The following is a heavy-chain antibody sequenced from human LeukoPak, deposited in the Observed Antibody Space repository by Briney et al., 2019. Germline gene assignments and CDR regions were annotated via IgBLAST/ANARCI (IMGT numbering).Heavy chain of an antibody. CDR2: INPRGST. Sequence: SETLSLTCAVYGGSFSDYYWSWIRQPPGKGLEWIGEINPRGSTNYSPSLKSRVTISIDTSKKQFSLKLSSVAAADTAVYYCARARYCSSTSCYGTYYYYYMDVWGKGTTVTVSS. V-gene: IGHV4-34*01. D-gene: IGHD2-2*01. J-gene: IGHJ6*03. CDR3: ARARYCSSTSCYGTYYYYYMDV. CDR1: GGSFSDYY.